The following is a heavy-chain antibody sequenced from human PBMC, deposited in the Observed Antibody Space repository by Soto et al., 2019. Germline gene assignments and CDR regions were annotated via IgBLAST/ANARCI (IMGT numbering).Heavy chain of an antibody. CDR2: ISGSGGST. Sequence: EVQLLESGGGLVQPGGSLRLSCAASGFTFSSYAMSWVRQAPGKGLEWVSAISGSGGSTYYADSVKGRFTISRDNSKNTLYLQMNSLRAEDTAVYYCAKVGDFWSGYYTNYYYYMDVWGKGTTVTVSS. J-gene: IGHJ6*03. V-gene: IGHV3-23*01. CDR1: GFTFSSYA. CDR3: AKVGDFWSGYYTNYYYYMDV. D-gene: IGHD3-3*01.